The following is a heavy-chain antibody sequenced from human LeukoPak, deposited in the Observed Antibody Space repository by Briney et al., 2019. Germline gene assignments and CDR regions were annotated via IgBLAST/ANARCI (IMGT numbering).Heavy chain of an antibody. D-gene: IGHD2-15*01. CDR1: GGTFSSYA. J-gene: IGHJ5*02. CDR2: IIPIFGTA. V-gene: IGHV1-69*05. CDR3: ARGPPCSGGSCYSWFDP. Sequence: ASVKVSCKASGGTFSSYAISWVRQAPVQGLEWMGGIIPIFGTANYAQKFQGRVTITTDESTSTAYMELSSLRSEDTAVYYCARGPPCSGGSCYSWFDPWGQGTLVTVSS.